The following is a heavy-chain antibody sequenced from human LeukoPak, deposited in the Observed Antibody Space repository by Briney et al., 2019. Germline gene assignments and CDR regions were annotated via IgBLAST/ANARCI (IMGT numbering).Heavy chain of an antibody. Sequence: PGGSLRLSCAASGFTVSSNYMSWVRQAPGKGLEWVSVIYSGGSTYYADSVKGRFTISRDNSKNTLYLQMNSLRAEDTAVYYCARVTDPRYNYFDPWGQGTLVTVSS. CDR1: GFTVSSNY. V-gene: IGHV3-53*01. J-gene: IGHJ5*02. CDR2: IYSGGST. D-gene: IGHD2-21*02. CDR3: ARVTDPRYNYFDP.